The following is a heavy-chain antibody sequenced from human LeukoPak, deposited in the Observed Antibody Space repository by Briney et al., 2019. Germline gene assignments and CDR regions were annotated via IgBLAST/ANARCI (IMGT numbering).Heavy chain of an antibody. CDR2: ISWNSGSI. CDR3: AKDRDDSSGYLYFDY. D-gene: IGHD3-22*01. J-gene: IGHJ4*02. V-gene: IGHV3-9*01. CDR1: GFTFDDYA. Sequence: GGSLRLSCAASGFTFDDYAMHWVRQTPGKGLEWVSGISWNSGSIGYADSVKGRFTISRDNAKNSLYLQMNSLRAEDTALYYCAKDRDDSSGYLYFDYWGQGTLVTVSS.